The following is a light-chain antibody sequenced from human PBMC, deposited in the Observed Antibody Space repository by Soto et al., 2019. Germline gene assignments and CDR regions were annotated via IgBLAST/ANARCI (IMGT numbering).Light chain of an antibody. J-gene: IGKJ5*01. CDR3: QQRSNWPLT. CDR1: QSVTSRY. Sequence: EIVMTQSPATLSETPGERATLSCRSSQSVTSRYLAWYQQKPGQAPRLLFFGASIRATGIPDRFSGSGSGTDFTLTISSLEPEDFAVYYCQQRSNWPLTFGQGTRLEV. V-gene: IGKV3D-20*02. CDR2: GAS.